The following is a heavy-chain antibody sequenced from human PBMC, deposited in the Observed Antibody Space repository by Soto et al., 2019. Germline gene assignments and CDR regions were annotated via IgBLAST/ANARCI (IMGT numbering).Heavy chain of an antibody. V-gene: IGHV4-59*01. CDR1: GYSISSYY. CDR3: AREYSSSSGRCFDC. D-gene: IGHD6-6*01. Sequence: SETLSLTCSVSGYSISSYYWSWLRQPPGKGLEWIGYIHYSGRTEYNPSLESRVTISVDTSKNQFSLKLRSVTAADTAVYFCAREYSSSSGRCFDCWGQGTLVTVSS. CDR2: IHYSGRT. J-gene: IGHJ4*02.